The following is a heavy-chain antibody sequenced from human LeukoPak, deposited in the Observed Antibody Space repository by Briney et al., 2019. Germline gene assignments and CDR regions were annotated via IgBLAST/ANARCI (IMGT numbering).Heavy chain of an antibody. CDR2: IYAGGST. J-gene: IGHJ4*01. Sequence: GGSLRLSCAASGFTVSSNYMSWVRQAPGKGLEWVSIIYAGGSTYYADSVKGRFTISRDSSNNTLFLQMSNLRADDSGLYYCATDIRSSPLGFWGHGTLVTVSS. CDR1: GFTVSSNY. V-gene: IGHV3-66*01. D-gene: IGHD3-9*01. CDR3: ATDIRSSPLGF.